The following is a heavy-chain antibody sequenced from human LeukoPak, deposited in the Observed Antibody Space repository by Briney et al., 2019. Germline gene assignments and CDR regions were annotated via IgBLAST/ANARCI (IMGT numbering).Heavy chain of an antibody. V-gene: IGHV3-21*01. D-gene: IGHD3-22*01. CDR1: GFTFSSYS. CDR2: ISSSSSYI. CDR3: ARDRPPIYYDSSGYYFDY. J-gene: IGHJ4*02. Sequence: GGSLRLSCAASGFTFSSYSMNWVRQAPGKGLEWVSSISSSSSYIYYADSVKGRFTISRDNAKNSLYLQMNSLRAEDTAVYYCARDRPPIYYDSSGYYFDYWGQGTLVTVSS.